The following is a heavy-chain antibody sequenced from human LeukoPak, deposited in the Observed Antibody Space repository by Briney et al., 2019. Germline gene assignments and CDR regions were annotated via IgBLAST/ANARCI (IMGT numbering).Heavy chain of an antibody. CDR2: ISYDGNNK. Sequence: GGSLRLSCAASGFTFTSYSMNWVRQAPEKGLEWVAVISYDGNNKNYADSVKGRFTISRDNSKNTLYLQMSSLRAEDTAVYYCAKDLGDYGGNSDLNYWGQGTLVTVSS. D-gene: IGHD4-23*01. CDR1: GFTFTSYS. J-gene: IGHJ4*02. CDR3: AKDLGDYGGNSDLNY. V-gene: IGHV3-30*18.